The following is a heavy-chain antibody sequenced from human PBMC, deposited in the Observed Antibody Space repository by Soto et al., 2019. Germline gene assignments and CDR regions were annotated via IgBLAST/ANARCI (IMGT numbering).Heavy chain of an antibody. J-gene: IGHJ4*02. V-gene: IGHV4-59*08. CDR3: ARRGDYYNDFDY. CDR1: GGSISSYY. Sequence: SETLSLTCTVSGGSISSYYWSWIRQPPGKGLEWIGYIYYSGSTNYNPSLKSRVTISVDTSKNQFSLKLSSVTAADPAVYYCARRGDYYNDFDYWGQGTLVTVSS. D-gene: IGHD4-17*01. CDR2: IYYSGST.